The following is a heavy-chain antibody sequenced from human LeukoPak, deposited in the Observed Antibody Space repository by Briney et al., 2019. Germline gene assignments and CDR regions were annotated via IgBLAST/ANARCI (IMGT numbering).Heavy chain of an antibody. D-gene: IGHD2-2*02. Sequence: SGPTLVKPTQTLTLTCTFSGFSFSTSGVGVGWIRQPPGKALEWLALIYWNDDKRYSPSLKSRLTITKDTSKNQVVLTMTNMAPVETPKFSCAQGGYCSSTSCYTGAYFDYGGQGPLVTVSS. J-gene: IGHJ4*02. CDR3: AQGGYCSSTSCYTGAYFDY. V-gene: IGHV2-5*01. CDR2: IYWNDDK. CDR1: GFSFSTSGVG.